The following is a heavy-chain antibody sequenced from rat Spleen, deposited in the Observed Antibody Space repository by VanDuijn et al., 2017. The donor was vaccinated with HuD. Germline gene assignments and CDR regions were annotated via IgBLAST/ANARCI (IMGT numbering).Heavy chain of an antibody. J-gene: IGHJ3*01. CDR1: GFTFSNYY. V-gene: IGHV5-27*01. Sequence: EVQLVESGGGLVQPGRSLKLSCAASGFTFSNYYMAWVRQAPTKGLEWVAYISTGGGSTYYRDSVKGRFTISRDNAKSTLYLQMDSLRSEDTATYYCTTSRYNSNWFAYWGQGTLVTVSS. D-gene: IGHD1-5*01. CDR2: ISTGGGST. CDR3: TTSRYNSNWFAY.